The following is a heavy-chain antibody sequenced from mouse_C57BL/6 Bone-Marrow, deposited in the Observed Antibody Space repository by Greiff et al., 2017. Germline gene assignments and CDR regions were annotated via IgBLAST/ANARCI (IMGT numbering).Heavy chain of an antibody. D-gene: IGHD2-5*01. CDR2: ISDGGSYT. V-gene: IGHV5-4*01. CDR1: GFTFSSYA. Sequence: EVKVVESGGGLVKPGGSLKLSCAASGFTFSSYAMSWVRQTPEKRLEWVATISDGGSYTYYPDNVKGRFTISRDNAKNNLYLQMSHLKSEDTAMYYCAREGYYSNYGYAMDYWGQGTSVTVSS. CDR3: AREGYYSNYGYAMDY. J-gene: IGHJ4*01.